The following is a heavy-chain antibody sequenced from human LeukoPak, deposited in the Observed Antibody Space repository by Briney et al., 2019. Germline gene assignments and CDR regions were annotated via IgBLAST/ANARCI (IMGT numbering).Heavy chain of an antibody. D-gene: IGHD3-22*01. CDR3: TADVSDSSGPSHDY. V-gene: IGHV3-15*01. Sequence: GGSLRLSCAGSGVTFSRAWMNWVRQAPGEGLEWVARIKTKGEGGPTEHAAPVKGRFTISRDDSENTLYLQMNSLKIEDTAVYYCTADVSDSSGPSHDYWGQGPLVTVSS. J-gene: IGHJ4*02. CDR2: IKTKGEGGPT. CDR1: GVTFSRAW.